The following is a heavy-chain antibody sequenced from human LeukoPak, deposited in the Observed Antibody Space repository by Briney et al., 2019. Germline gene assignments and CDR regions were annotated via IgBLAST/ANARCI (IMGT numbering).Heavy chain of an antibody. D-gene: IGHD3-3*01. CDR1: GFTFSSYR. CDR2: VKQDGSEK. V-gene: IGHV3-7*01. J-gene: IGHJ4*02. Sequence: GESLRLSCSASGFTFSSYRVTWVRQAPGKGLEWVANVKQDGSEKNYVDSVKGRFTISRDNAKNSLYLQMNSLRVDDTAVYYCARGHRAWSYWGQGTLVTVSS. CDR3: ARGHRAWSY.